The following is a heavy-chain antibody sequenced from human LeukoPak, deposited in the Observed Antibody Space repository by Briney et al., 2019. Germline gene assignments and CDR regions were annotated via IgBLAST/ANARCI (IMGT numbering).Heavy chain of an antibody. CDR3: TTDLRAGYFGSGSGPLIDY. J-gene: IGHJ4*02. V-gene: IGHV3-15*01. Sequence: PGGSLRLSCAASGFTFSNAWLTWVRQAPGKGLEWVGRIKRKVDGGSTDYAAPVKGRFTLSRDDSKNTLYLQMNSLKTEDTAVYYCTTDLRAGYFGSGSGPLIDYWGQGALVTVSS. CDR2: IKRKVDGGST. D-gene: IGHD3-10*01. CDR1: GFTFSNAW.